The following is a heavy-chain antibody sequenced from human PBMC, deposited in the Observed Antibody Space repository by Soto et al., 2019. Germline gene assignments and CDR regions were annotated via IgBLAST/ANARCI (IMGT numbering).Heavy chain of an antibody. D-gene: IGHD2-2*02. J-gene: IGHJ6*02. Sequence: SETLSLTCAVSGGSISSSNWWSWVRQPPGKGLEWIGEIYHSGSTNYNPSLKSRVTISVDKSKNQFSLKLSSVTAADTAVYYCARAILAYCSSTSCYNGPDYYYYGMDVWGQGTTVTVYS. CDR3: ARAILAYCSSTSCYNGPDYYYYGMDV. V-gene: IGHV4-4*02. CDR2: IYHSGST. CDR1: GGSISSSNW.